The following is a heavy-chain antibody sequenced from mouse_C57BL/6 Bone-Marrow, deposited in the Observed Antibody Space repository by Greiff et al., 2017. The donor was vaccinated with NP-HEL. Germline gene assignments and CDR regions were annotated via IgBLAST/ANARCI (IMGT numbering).Heavy chain of an antibody. V-gene: IGHV1-50*01. CDR2: IDPSDSYT. J-gene: IGHJ4*01. D-gene: IGHD2-4*01. CDR3: ARWIFDYECYYAMDY. Sequence: QVQLKQPGAELVKPGASVKLSCKASGYTFTSYWMQWVKQRPGQGLEWIGEIDPSDSYTNYNQKFKGKATLTVDTSSSTAYMQLSSLTSEDSAVYYCARWIFDYECYYAMDYWGQGTSVTVSS. CDR1: GYTFTSYW.